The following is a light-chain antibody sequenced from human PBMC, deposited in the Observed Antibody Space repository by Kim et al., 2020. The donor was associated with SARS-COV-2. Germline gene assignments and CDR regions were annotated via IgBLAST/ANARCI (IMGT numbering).Light chain of an antibody. CDR2: SSS. CDR1: NSNIGSNP. Sequence: ELTQPPSASGTPGQRVIVSCSGRNSNIGSNPVYWYQHLPGMSPKLLLYSSSLRPSAVPDRFSGSKSGTSASLAISGLRSEDEADYYCATWDDSLHAWV. CDR3: ATWDDSLHAWV. V-gene: IGLV1-44*01. J-gene: IGLJ3*02.